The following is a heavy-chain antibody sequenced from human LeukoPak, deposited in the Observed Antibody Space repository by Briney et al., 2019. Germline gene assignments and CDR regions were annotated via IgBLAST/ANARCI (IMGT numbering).Heavy chain of an antibody. CDR3: ARWSGSSGPFDY. Sequence: PSETQSLTCTVSGGSISTFHWSWIRQPPGKGLEWIGYMDYSGRTKYISSLKSRITMSVDTSKNQFSLRLSSVTAADTAVYYCARWSGSSGPFDYWGQGTLVTVSS. J-gene: IGHJ4*02. CDR1: GGSISTFH. D-gene: IGHD3-3*01. CDR2: MDYSGRT. V-gene: IGHV4-59*01.